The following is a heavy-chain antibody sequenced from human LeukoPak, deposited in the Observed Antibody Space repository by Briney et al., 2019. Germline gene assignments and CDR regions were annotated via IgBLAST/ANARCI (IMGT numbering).Heavy chain of an antibody. Sequence: GGSLRLSCAASGFTVSSNYMSWVRQAPGKGLEWVSVIYSGGSTYYADSVKGRFTISRDNSKNTLYLQVTSLRAEDTAVYYCARSKTSSSWYGNWFDPWGQGTLVTVSS. D-gene: IGHD6-13*01. CDR2: IYSGGST. CDR1: GFTVSSNY. V-gene: IGHV3-53*01. J-gene: IGHJ5*02. CDR3: ARSKTSSSWYGNWFDP.